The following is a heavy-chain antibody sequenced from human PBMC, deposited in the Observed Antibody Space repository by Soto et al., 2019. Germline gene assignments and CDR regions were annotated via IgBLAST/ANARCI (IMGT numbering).Heavy chain of an antibody. CDR1: GFTFSSYW. Sequence: TGGSLRLSCAASGFTFSSYWMCWVRQAPEKGLEWVAKIKQDGGEKYYVDSVKGRFTISRDNAKNSLYLQMNSLRAEDTAVYYCATSRTFDYWGQGTLVTVSS. CDR3: ATSRTFDY. J-gene: IGHJ4*02. CDR2: IKQDGGEK. D-gene: IGHD6-6*01. V-gene: IGHV3-7*05.